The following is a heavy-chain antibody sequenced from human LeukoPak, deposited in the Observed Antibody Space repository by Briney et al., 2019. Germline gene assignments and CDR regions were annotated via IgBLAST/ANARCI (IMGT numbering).Heavy chain of an antibody. Sequence: GGSLRLSCDASGFTIYSYAMNWVRQAPGKGLEWVSTVTDSGDTYYADSVKGRFTIFRDSSKNTLYLQLNRLRADDTAIYYCAKVLGISWYRILDSWGQGTLVTVSS. D-gene: IGHD6-13*01. CDR3: AKVLGISWYRILDS. CDR2: VTDSGDT. J-gene: IGHJ4*02. V-gene: IGHV3-23*01. CDR1: GFTIYSYA.